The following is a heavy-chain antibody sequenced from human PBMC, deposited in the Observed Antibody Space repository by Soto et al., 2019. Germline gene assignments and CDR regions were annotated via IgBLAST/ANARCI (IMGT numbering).Heavy chain of an antibody. V-gene: IGHV1-2*02. CDR3: AMYFYSGRYYAFDI. D-gene: IGHD1-26*01. CDR2: INPNSGGT. CDR1: GYTFTGYY. Sequence: ASVKVSCKASGYTFTGYYMHWVRQAPGQGLEWMGWINPNSGGTNYAQKFQGRVTMTRDTSISTAYMELSRLRSDDTAVYYCAMYFYSGRYYAFDIWGQGTMVTASS. J-gene: IGHJ3*02.